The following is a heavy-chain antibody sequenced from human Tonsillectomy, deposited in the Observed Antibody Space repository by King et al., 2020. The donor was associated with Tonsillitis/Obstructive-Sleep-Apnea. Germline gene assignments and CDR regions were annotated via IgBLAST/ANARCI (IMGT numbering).Heavy chain of an antibody. CDR1: GFTFATNW. CDR3: ARDTYYGSGSYYRTDY. D-gene: IGHD3-10*01. J-gene: IGHJ4*02. Sequence: VQLVESGGGLVQPGGSLRLSCAASGFTFATNWMTWVRQAPGKGLEWVANIKQDGSEKYYVDSVKGRFTISRDNAKNSLYLQMNSLRAEDTAVCYCARDTYYGSGSYYRTDYWGQGTLVTVSS. V-gene: IGHV3-7*04. CDR2: IKQDGSEK.